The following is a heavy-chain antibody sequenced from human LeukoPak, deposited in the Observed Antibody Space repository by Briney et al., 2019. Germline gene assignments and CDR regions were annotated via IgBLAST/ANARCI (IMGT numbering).Heavy chain of an antibody. CDR1: AFTFSRYA. V-gene: IGHV3-23*01. J-gene: IGHJ5*02. Sequence: PGGSLRLSRAASAFTFSRYALSCVRRASGKGLEGVSAISCRGGSTSYGDSVKGRFAISRDNAKNTLYLHINSLRAEDTGVSYCANRGIVVVVSATTWFDPWGQGTLVTVSS. CDR3: ANRGIVVVVSATTWFDP. D-gene: IGHD2-15*01. CDR2: ISCRGGST.